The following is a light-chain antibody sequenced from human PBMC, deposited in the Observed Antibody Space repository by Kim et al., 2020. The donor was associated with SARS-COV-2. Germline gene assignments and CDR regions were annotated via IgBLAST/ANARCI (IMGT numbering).Light chain of an antibody. Sequence: GQSITISCTGTSSDVCGYNYVSWYQQHPGKAPKLMIYDVSNRPSGVSNRFSGSKSGNTASLTSSGLQAEDEADYYCSSYTSSSTWVFGGGTQLTVL. CDR3: SSYTSSSTWV. V-gene: IGLV2-14*03. CDR2: DVS. CDR1: SSDVCGYNY. J-gene: IGLJ3*02.